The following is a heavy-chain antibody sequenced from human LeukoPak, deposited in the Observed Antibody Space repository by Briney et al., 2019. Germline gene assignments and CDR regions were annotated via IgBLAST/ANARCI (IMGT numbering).Heavy chain of an antibody. V-gene: IGHV4-34*01. Sequence: TSETLSLTCAVYGGSFSGYYWSWIRQPPGKGLEWIGEINHSGSTNYNPSLKSRVTISVDTSKNQFSLKLSSVTAADTAVYYCARDPRYSSSWYLLDYYYYGMDVWGQGTTVTVSS. CDR2: INHSGST. J-gene: IGHJ6*02. CDR1: GGSFSGYY. CDR3: ARDPRYSSSWYLLDYYYYGMDV. D-gene: IGHD6-13*01.